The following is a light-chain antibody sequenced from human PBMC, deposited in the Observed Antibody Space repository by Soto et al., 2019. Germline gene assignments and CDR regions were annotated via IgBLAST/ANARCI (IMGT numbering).Light chain of an antibody. Sequence: EIVLTQSPGTLSLSPGERATLSCRASQSVGSSYLAWYQQKPGQAPRLLIYAATSRATGVPERFSSSGSGTDFTLTISRLEPEDFAVYYCQQYGTSPPNTFGQGTRLEIK. CDR1: QSVGSSY. CDR2: AAT. CDR3: QQYGTSPPNT. J-gene: IGKJ5*01. V-gene: IGKV3-20*01.